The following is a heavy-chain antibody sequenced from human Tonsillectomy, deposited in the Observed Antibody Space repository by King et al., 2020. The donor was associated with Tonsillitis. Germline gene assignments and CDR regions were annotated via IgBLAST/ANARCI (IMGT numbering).Heavy chain of an antibody. CDR2: IKSKTDGGTT. D-gene: IGHD2-2*01. CDR3: TTGIVVVPAAPYY. Sequence: QLVQSGGGLVKPGGSLRLSCAASGFTFNNAWTNWVRQAPGKGLEWVGRIKSKTDGGTTDYAAPVKGRFTISRDDSKNTLYLQMNSLKTGDTAVYYCTTGIVVVPAAPYYWGQGTLVTVSS. V-gene: IGHV3-15*07. J-gene: IGHJ4*02. CDR1: GFTFNNAW.